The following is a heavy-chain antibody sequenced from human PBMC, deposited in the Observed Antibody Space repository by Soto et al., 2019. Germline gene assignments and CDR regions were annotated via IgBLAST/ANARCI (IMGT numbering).Heavy chain of an antibody. Sequence: GGSLRLSCVASGFTFHGSTMHWVRQASGKGLEWIGLISIKPNNYATVYAASVTGRFTISRDDSKNTAYLQMNSLKTEDTAVYYCTGAYENSNYYFDHWGRGTLVTVSS. CDR2: ISIKPNNYAT. CDR1: GFTFHGST. CDR3: TGAYENSNYYFDH. V-gene: IGHV3-73*01. D-gene: IGHD3-22*01. J-gene: IGHJ4*02.